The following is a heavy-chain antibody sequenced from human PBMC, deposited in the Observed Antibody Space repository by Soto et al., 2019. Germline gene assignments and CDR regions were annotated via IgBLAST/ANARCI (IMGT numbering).Heavy chain of an antibody. Sequence: EVQLVESGGGLVRPGGSLRLSCAASGFTFSYYWMHWVRQAPGKGLVWVSRIHSDGSSTTYADFVKGRFIISRDNARNTVDLIMNSVRVEDTAVYYCARGDRGAFDLWGQGTVVTVSS. CDR1: GFTFSYYW. J-gene: IGHJ3*01. V-gene: IGHV3-74*01. D-gene: IGHD5-12*01. CDR2: IHSDGSST. CDR3: ARGDRGAFDL.